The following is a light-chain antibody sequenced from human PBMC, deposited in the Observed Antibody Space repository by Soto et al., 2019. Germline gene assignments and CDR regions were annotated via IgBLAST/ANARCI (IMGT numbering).Light chain of an antibody. CDR1: SSDVGGYNY. CDR2: DVS. Sequence: QSVLTQPRSVSGSPGQSVTISCTGTSSDVGGYNYVSWYQQHPGKAPKLVIYDVSKRPSGVPDRFSGSKSGNTASLTVSGLQAEDEADYYCQAYDYSLTASVFGGGTKLTVL. V-gene: IGLV2-11*01. CDR3: QAYDYSLTASV. J-gene: IGLJ3*02.